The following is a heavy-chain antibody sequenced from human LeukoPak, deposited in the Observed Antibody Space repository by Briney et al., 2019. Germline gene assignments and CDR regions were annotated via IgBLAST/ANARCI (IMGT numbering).Heavy chain of an antibody. CDR2: IYYSGST. CDR3: ARQRNWFDP. J-gene: IGHJ5*02. Sequence: TSSETLSLTCTVSGGSISSYYWSWIRQPPGKGLEWTGYIYYSGSTNYNPSLKSRVTISVDTSKNQFSLKLSSVTAADTAVYYCARQRNWFDPWGQGTLVTVSS. V-gene: IGHV4-59*08. CDR1: GGSISSYY.